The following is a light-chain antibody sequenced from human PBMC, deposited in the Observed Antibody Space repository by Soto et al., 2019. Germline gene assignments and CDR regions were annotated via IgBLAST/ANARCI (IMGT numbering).Light chain of an antibody. CDR3: QQYGSSPPT. V-gene: IGKV3-20*01. J-gene: IGKJ1*01. CDR1: QSVSTND. Sequence: EIVLTQSPGTLSLSPGERATLSCRASQSVSTNDLAWYQRKPGQAPRLLIYGASSRATDIPDRFSGSGSGTDFTLTITRLKPEDFAVYYCQQYGSSPPTFGQGTKVEIK. CDR2: GAS.